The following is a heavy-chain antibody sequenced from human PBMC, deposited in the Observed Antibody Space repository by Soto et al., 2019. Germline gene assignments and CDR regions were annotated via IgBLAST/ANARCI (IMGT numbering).Heavy chain of an antibody. CDR2: ISGSGGST. V-gene: IGHV3-23*01. CDR1: GFTFSSYA. Sequence: PGGSLRLSCAASGFTFSSYAMSWVRQAPGKGLEWVSAISGSGGSTYYADPVKGRFTISRDNSKNTLYLQMNFLRAEDTAVYYCAKGGTAVAAFPRYFDYWGQGTLVTVSS. CDR3: AKGGTAVAAFPRYFDY. J-gene: IGHJ4*02. D-gene: IGHD6-19*01.